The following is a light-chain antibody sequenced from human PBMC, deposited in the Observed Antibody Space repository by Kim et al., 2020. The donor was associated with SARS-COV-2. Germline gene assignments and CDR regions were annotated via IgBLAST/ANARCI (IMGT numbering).Light chain of an antibody. CDR3: HQRSNWPLT. CDR1: QSVSSF. Sequence: EIVLTQSPATLSLSPGEGATLSCRASQSVSSFLAWYQQKPGQAPRLLIYDASNRATGIPARFSGSGSGTDFTLTISSLEPEDCAVYYCHQRSNWPLTFGGGTKVEIK. V-gene: IGKV3-11*01. CDR2: DAS. J-gene: IGKJ4*01.